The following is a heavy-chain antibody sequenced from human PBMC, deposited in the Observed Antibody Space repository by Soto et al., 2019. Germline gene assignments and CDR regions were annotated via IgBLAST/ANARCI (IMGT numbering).Heavy chain of an antibody. V-gene: IGHV4-34*01. CDR2: VDHSGST. D-gene: IGHD3-3*01. CDR3: ATVIHPITLFGVVIQTHWSDP. Sequence: SEAVSLTCAVYGGSFGGYYWSWIRQPPWRGLELIGEVDHSGSTNYNPSLKSRVTISVDTSKKHFSLKLSSVTAADTAVYYSATVIHPITLFGVVIQTHWSDPCGKGTLLTVSP. CDR1: GGSFGGYY. J-gene: IGHJ5*02.